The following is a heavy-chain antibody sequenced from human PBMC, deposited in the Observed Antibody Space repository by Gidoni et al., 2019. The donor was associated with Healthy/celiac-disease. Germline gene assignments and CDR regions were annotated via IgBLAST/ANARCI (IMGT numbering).Heavy chain of an antibody. Sequence: EVTLLGSGGGLLPPGGSLRLFCAASGFTFRSYAMSWVRQAPGKGQAWVSAISGSGGSTYYADSVKGRFTISRDNSKNTLYLQMNSLRAEDTAVYYCAKEQLEGSWLRFHYFDYWGQGTLVTVSS. D-gene: IGHD5-12*01. CDR3: AKEQLEGSWLRFHYFDY. CDR2: ISGSGGST. CDR1: GFTFRSYA. J-gene: IGHJ4*02. V-gene: IGHV3-23*01.